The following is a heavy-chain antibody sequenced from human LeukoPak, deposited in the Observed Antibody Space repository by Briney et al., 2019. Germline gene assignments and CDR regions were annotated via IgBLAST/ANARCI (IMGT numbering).Heavy chain of an antibody. CDR3: ARYDYGDYYFDY. V-gene: IGHV1-18*01. CDR2: ISACNGNT. D-gene: IGHD4-17*01. CDR1: GYTFTSYD. J-gene: IGHJ4*02. Sequence: ASVKVSCKASGYTFTSYDITWVRQAPGQGLEWMGWISACNGNTNYAQKLQGRVTMTTDTSTSTAYMELRSLTSDDTAVYYCARYDYGDYYFDYWGQGTLVTVSS.